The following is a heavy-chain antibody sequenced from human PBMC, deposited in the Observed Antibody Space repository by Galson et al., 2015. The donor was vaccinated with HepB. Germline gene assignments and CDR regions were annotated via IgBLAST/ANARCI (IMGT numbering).Heavy chain of an antibody. CDR3: AGETKMETSASYDNLRHLKRPTNAHALDV. D-gene: IGHD6-19*01. J-gene: IGHJ6*02. V-gene: IGHV1-2*04. CDR2: INPNSGGT. Sequence: QSGAEVKKPGASVKVSCKASGYTFTGYYMHWVRQAPGQGLEWMGWINPNSGGTNYAQKFQGWVTMTRDTSTSTAYMELSRLRFDDSALYYCAGETKMETSASYDNLRHLKRPTNAHALDVWGQGTTVTVSS. CDR1: GYTFTGYY.